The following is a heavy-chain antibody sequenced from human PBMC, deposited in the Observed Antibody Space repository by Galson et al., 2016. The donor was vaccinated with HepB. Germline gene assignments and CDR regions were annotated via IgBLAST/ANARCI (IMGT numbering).Heavy chain of an antibody. J-gene: IGHJ4*02. CDR3: ARQYASRLIDY. CDR2: IYPGDSDT. Sequence: SGAEVKKPGESLKIPCQGSGYNFTSYWIGWVRQMPGRGLEWMGIIYPGDSDTRCSPSFQGQVTIPADRSISTAYLQWSSLKASDTAMYYCARQYASRLIDYWGQGTLVTVSS. CDR1: GYNFTSYW. V-gene: IGHV5-51*01. D-gene: IGHD2-8*01.